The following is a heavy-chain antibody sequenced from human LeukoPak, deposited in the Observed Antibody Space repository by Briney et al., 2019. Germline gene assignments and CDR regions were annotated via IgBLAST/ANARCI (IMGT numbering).Heavy chain of an antibody. CDR2: ISGSGGST. Sequence: GGSLRLSCAASGFTFSSYAMSWVRQAPGKGLEWVSTISGSGGSTYYADSVKGRFTISRDNSKITLYLQVNSLRAEDTAIYYCAKDLDGGASDWGQGTLVTVSS. CDR3: AKDLDGGASD. CDR1: GFTFSSYA. V-gene: IGHV3-23*01. J-gene: IGHJ4*02. D-gene: IGHD4-23*01.